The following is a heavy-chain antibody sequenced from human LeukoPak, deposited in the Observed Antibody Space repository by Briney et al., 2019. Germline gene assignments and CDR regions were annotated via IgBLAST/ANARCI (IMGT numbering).Heavy chain of an antibody. J-gene: IGHJ6*02. V-gene: IGHV3-7*01. CDR3: ARALYDSSGYYWGYYYYYGMDV. CDR1: GFTFSSYW. Sequence: PGGSLRLSCAASGFTFSSYWMSWVRQAPGKGLEWVANIKQDGSEKYYVDSVKGRFTISRDNAKNSLYLQMNSLRAEDTAVYYCARALYDSSGYYWGYYYYYGMDVWGQGTTVTVSS. D-gene: IGHD3-22*01. CDR2: IKQDGSEK.